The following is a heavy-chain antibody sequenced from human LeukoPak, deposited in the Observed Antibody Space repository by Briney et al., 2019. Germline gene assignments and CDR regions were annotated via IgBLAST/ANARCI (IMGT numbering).Heavy chain of an antibody. Sequence: SETLSLTCTVSGGSISSGSYYWSWIRQPAGKGLEWIGRIYTSGSTNYNPSLKSRVTISVDTSKNQFSLKLSSVTAADTAVYYCATSVVVPEKYFQHWGQGTLVTVSS. CDR2: IYTSGST. V-gene: IGHV4-61*02. CDR1: GGSISSGSYY. CDR3: ATSVVVPEKYFQH. D-gene: IGHD2-2*01. J-gene: IGHJ1*01.